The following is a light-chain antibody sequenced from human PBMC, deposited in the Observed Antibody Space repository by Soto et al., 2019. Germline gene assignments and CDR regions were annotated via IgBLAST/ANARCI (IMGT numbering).Light chain of an antibody. CDR3: QQSYSTPRLT. CDR2: AAS. V-gene: IGKV1-39*01. J-gene: IGKJ4*01. CDR1: QSISSY. Sequence: DIQMTQSPSSLSASVGDRVTITCRASQSISSYLNWYQQKPGKAPKLLIYAASRLQSGVPSRISGSGSWTDFTLTISSLQPEDFATYYCQQSYSTPRLTFGGGTKVDIK.